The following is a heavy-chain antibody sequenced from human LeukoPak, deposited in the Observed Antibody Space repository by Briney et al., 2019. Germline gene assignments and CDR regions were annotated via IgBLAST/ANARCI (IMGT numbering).Heavy chain of an antibody. CDR3: QVTSTPHYFDY. J-gene: IGHJ4*02. Sequence: GASVKVSCKASGGTFSSYAISWVRQAPGQGLEWMGRIIPILGIANYAQKFQGRVTITADKSTSTAYMELSSLRSEDTAVYYCQVTSTPHYFDYWGQGTLVTVSS. V-gene: IGHV1-69*04. D-gene: IGHD5-18*01. CDR1: GGTFSSYA. CDR2: IIPILGIA.